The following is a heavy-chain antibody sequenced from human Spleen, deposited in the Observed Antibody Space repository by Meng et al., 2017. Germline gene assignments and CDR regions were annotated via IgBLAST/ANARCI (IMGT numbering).Heavy chain of an antibody. Sequence: SETLSLTCTVSGGSISSSSYYWGWIRQPPGKGREWIGSIYYSGSTYYNPSLKSRVTISVDTSKNQFSLKLSSVTAADTAVYYCARETYYYGSGSYPPYYFDYWGQGTLVTVSS. D-gene: IGHD3-10*01. CDR1: GGSISSSSYY. V-gene: IGHV4-39*07. J-gene: IGHJ4*02. CDR3: ARETYYYGSGSYPPYYFDY. CDR2: IYYSGST.